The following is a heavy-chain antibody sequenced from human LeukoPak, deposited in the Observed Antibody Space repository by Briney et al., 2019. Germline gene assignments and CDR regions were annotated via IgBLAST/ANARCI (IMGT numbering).Heavy chain of an antibody. CDR2: ISYDGTNK. CDR3: AKDLGEKGGSGPDYYYYYGMDV. V-gene: IGHV3-30*18. J-gene: IGHJ6*02. Sequence: PGGSLRLSCAASGFTFSSYGMHWVRQAPGKGLEWVTVISYDGTNKYYADSVKGRFTISRDNSKNTLYLQMNSLRAEDTAVYYCAKDLGEKGGSGPDYYYYYGMDVWGQGTTVTVSS. D-gene: IGHD6-19*01. CDR1: GFTFSSYG.